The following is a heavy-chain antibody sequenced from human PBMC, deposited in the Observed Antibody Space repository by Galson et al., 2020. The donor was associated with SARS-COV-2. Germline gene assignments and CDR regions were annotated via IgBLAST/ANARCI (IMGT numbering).Heavy chain of an antibody. CDR1: GYSISGGYY. D-gene: IGHD2-15*01. Sequence: ASETLSLTCTVSGYSISGGYYWGWIRQSPGKGLEWIGNISHSGSTYYNPSLKSRVTTSVDTSKNQFSLKVYSVTAADTAVYYCARGSVENIVVVAAQNFLFDHWGQGILVTVSS. V-gene: IGHV4-38-2*02. CDR3: ARGSVENIVVVAAQNFLFDH. J-gene: IGHJ4*02. CDR2: ISHSGST.